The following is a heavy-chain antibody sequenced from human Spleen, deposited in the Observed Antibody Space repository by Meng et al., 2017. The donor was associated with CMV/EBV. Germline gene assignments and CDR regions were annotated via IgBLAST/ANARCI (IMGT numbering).Heavy chain of an antibody. CDR3: ARETVGDTYYYYYYGMDV. D-gene: IGHD1-26*01. CDR2: INPNSGGT. J-gene: IGHJ6*02. CDR1: GYTFTGYY. Sequence: ASVKVSCKASGYTFTGYYMHWVRQAPGQGLEWMGWINPNSGGTNYAQKFQGRVTMTRDTSISTAYMGLSRLRSDDTAVYYCARETVGDTYYYYYYGMDVWGQGTTVTVSS. V-gene: IGHV1-2*02.